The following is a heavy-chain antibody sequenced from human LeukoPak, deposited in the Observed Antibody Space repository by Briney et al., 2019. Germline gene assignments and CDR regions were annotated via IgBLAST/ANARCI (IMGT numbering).Heavy chain of an antibody. V-gene: IGHV3-48*03. CDR3: ARSTSVLWWRLFDP. D-gene: IGHD2-21*01. CDR1: GFTFNNYE. CDR2: IRSSGDTI. J-gene: IGHJ5*02. Sequence: GGSLRLSCAASGFTFNNYEMNWVRQAPGKGLEWVSYIRSSGDTIYYADSVRGRFTISRDNAKNSLYLQMNSLRAGDTAVYYCARSTSVLWWRLFDPWGQGTLVTVSS.